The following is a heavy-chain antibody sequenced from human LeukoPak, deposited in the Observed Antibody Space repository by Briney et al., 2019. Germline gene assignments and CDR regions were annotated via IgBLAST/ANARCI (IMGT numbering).Heavy chain of an antibody. D-gene: IGHD1-7*01. CDR3: ARDRLELRGASYYYYMDV. CDR2: ISSSSSTI. Sequence: GGSLRLSCAASGFTFSSYSMNWVRQAPGKGLEWVSYISSSSSTIYYADSVKGRFTIPRENAKNSLYLQMNSLRAEDTAVYYCARDRLELRGASYYYYMDVWGKGTTVTVSS. J-gene: IGHJ6*03. CDR1: GFTFSSYS. V-gene: IGHV3-48*01.